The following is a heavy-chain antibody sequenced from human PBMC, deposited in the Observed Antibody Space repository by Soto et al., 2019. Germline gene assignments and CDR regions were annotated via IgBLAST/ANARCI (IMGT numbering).Heavy chain of an antibody. Sequence: SQTLSLTCAISGDSVSSNTAAWNWIRSSPSRGLEWLGRTYYRSNWRHDYAVSVKSRITVSPDTSKNHFSLQLNSVTPDDTAVYYCARGVAGSRFDLWGQGTLVTVSS. D-gene: IGHD6-19*01. J-gene: IGHJ4*02. CDR2: TYYRSNWRH. V-gene: IGHV6-1*01. CDR3: ARGVAGSRFDL. CDR1: GDSVSSNTAA.